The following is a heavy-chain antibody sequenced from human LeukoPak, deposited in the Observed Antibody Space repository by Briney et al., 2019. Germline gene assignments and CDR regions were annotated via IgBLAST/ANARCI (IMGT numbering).Heavy chain of an antibody. J-gene: IGHJ5*02. CDR3: ARGGYSGYDYLANWFDP. Sequence: SETLSLTCTVSGGSTSSDYWSWIRQPPGKGLEWIGYIYYSGSTNYNPSLKSRVTISVDTSKNQFSLKLSSVTAADTAVYYCARGGYSGYDYLANWFDPWGQGTLVTVSS. CDR1: GGSTSSDY. CDR2: IYYSGST. D-gene: IGHD5-12*01. V-gene: IGHV4-59*01.